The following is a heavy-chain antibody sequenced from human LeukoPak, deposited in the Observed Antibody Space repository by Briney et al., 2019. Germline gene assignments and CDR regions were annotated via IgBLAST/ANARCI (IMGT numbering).Heavy chain of an antibody. Sequence: GGSLRLSCAASGFTFSDYYMSWIRQAPGKGLEWVSYISSSGSTIYYADSVKGRFTTSRDNAKNSLYLQMNSLRAEDTAVYYCARADIVAAAGYYYYYGMDVWGQGTTVTVSS. J-gene: IGHJ6*02. D-gene: IGHD6-13*01. CDR1: GFTFSDYY. V-gene: IGHV3-11*01. CDR2: ISSSGSTI. CDR3: ARADIVAAAGYYYYYGMDV.